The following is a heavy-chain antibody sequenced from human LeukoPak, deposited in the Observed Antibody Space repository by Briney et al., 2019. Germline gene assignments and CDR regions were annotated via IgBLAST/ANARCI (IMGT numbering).Heavy chain of an antibody. Sequence: SETLSLTCTVSGGSIRSSSYYWGWIRQPPGKGLEWIGSIYYSGSTYSNPSLKSRVTISVGTSKNQFSLKLSSVTAADTAVYYCARRYSSGWYFDYWGQGTLVTVSS. CDR1: GGSIRSSSYY. D-gene: IGHD6-19*01. V-gene: IGHV4-39*01. CDR3: ARRYSSGWYFDY. CDR2: IYYSGST. J-gene: IGHJ4*02.